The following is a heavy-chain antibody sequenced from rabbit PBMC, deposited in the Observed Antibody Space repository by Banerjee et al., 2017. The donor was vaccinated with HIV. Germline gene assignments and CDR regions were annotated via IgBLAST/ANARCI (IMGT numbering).Heavy chain of an antibody. V-gene: IGHV1S40*01. Sequence: QSLEESGGDLVKPGASLTLTCTASGFSFSASDYICWVRQAPGKGLEWISCIAGSSSGFTYSATWAKGRFTFSRTSSTTVTLQMTSLTAADTATYFCARDLTDVIGWNFGWWGQGTLVTVS. J-gene: IGHJ4*01. D-gene: IGHD1-1*01. CDR3: ARDLTDVIGWNFGW. CDR1: GFSFSASDY. CDR2: IAGSSSGFT.